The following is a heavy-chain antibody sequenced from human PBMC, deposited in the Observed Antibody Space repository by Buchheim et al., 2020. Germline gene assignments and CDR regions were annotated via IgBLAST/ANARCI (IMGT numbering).Heavy chain of an antibody. CDR3: ARGSTSGYSDN. CDR1: GFSFSDRY. D-gene: IGHD3-22*01. J-gene: IGHJ4*02. Sequence: EVQVVESGGGLVQPGGSLRLSCAASGFSFSDRYMDWVRQAPGKGLEWVGRSRNKANSYTTVYAASVTGRFIISRDDSGNSLYLQMNSLKTEDTAVYYCARGSTSGYSDNWGQGT. CDR2: SRNKANSYTT. V-gene: IGHV3-72*01.